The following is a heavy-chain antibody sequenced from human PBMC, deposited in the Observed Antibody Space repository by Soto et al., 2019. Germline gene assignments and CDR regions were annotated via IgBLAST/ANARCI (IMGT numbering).Heavy chain of an antibody. Sequence: QVQLQESGPGLVQPSQTLSLTCTVSGASISSGGYYWSWIRQHPGKGLEWIGYIYYSGTTYSNPPHSSRLTISLYPSRNQFSLELNSLSAADTAVYYCASADSSGYTFEHWGQGTLVTVSS. D-gene: IGHD3-22*01. CDR3: ASADSSGYTFEH. CDR1: GASISSGGYY. V-gene: IGHV4-31*03. J-gene: IGHJ4*02. CDR2: IYYSGTT.